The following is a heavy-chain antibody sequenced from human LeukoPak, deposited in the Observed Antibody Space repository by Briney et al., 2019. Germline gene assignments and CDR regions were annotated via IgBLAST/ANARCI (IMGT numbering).Heavy chain of an antibody. CDR1: GYTFTGYY. V-gene: IGHV1-2*02. D-gene: IGHD2-2*01. CDR3: ARDWIVVVPAATYGTFDP. Sequence: GASVKVSCKASGYTFTGYYMHWVRQAPGQGLEWMGWINPNSGGTNYAQKFQGRVNMTRDTSISTAYMELSRLRSDDTAVYYCARDWIVVVPAATYGTFDPWGQGTLVTVSS. J-gene: IGHJ5*02. CDR2: INPNSGGT.